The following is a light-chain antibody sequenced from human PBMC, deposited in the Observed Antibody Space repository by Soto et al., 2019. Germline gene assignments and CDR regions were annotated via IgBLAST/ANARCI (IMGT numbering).Light chain of an antibody. CDR2: RNN. J-gene: IGLJ2*01. CDR3: AAWDDSLSVL. Sequence: QSVLTQPPSASGTPGQRVTISCSGSSSNIGSNYVYWYQQLPGTAPKLLIYRNNQRPSGVPDRFSGSKSATSASLVISGLRSEDEADYYCAAWDDSLSVLFGGGTKLTVL. V-gene: IGLV1-47*01. CDR1: SSNIGSNY.